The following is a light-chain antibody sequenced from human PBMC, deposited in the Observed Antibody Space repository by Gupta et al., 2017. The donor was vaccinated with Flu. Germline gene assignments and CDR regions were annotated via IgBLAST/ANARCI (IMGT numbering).Light chain of an antibody. Sequence: EIVMTQSPLSLPVTPGEPASISCKSSQSRLNSNGHNYLDWYLQKPGQSPQLMIYFASHRAYGDTVCFCGRGETKDFTHKRSRGEDEAGGVYYPNQHLPTFTFGQGTKMDIK. V-gene: IGKV2-28*01. J-gene: IGKJ2*01. CDR2: FAS. CDR1: QSRLNSNGHNY. CDR3: NQHLPTFT.